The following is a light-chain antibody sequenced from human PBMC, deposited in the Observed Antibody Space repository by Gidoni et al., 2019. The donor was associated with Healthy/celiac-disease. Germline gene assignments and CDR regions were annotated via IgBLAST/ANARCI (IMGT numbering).Light chain of an antibody. CDR1: SCDVGSYNR. CDR2: EFS. Sequence: QSALTQPPSVSGSPGQSVTISCTGTSCDVGSYNRVSWYQQPPGTAPKLMIYEFSNRPSGVPDRFAGSKSGNTASVTISGLQVEDEADYYCSSYTSSSDVVFGGGTKLTVL. J-gene: IGLJ2*01. CDR3: SSYTSSSDVV. V-gene: IGLV2-18*02.